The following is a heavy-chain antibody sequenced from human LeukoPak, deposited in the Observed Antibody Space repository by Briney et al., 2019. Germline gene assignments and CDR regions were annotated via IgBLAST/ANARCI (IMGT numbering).Heavy chain of an antibody. D-gene: IGHD4-23*01. CDR2: ISWNSGSI. CDR3: AKGSLSTVVTPPHFDY. J-gene: IGHJ4*02. Sequence: AGRSLRLSCAASGFTFDDDAMHWVRQAAGKGLEWVSGISWNSGSIGYADSVKGRFTISRDNAKNSLYLQMNSLRAEDMALYYCAKGSLSTVVTPPHFDYWGQGTLVTVSS. V-gene: IGHV3-9*03. CDR1: GFTFDDDA.